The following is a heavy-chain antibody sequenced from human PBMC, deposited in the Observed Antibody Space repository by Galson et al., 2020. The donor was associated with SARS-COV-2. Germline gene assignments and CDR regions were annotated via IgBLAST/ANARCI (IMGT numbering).Heavy chain of an antibody. V-gene: IGHV4-34*01. D-gene: IGHD2-21*02. Sequence: SETPSPSCAVYAGFISSYYWSWLHQPPGKGLEWIGETNSSGTTNHIPSLKSRVTIAVDTSKNHYSLKPSSVTAADTAVYYCAREENFFLVVTATRMCYLDYWGRGTLATVSS. CDR1: AGFISSYY. CDR3: AREENFFLVVTATRMCYLDY. J-gene: IGHJ4*02. CDR2: TNSSGTT.